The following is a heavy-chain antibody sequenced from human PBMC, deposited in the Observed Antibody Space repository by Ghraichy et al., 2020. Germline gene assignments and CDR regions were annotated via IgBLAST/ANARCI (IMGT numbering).Heavy chain of an antibody. CDR1: GFTFSSYS. Sequence: GGSLRLSCAASGFTFSSYSMNWVRQAPGKGLEWVSYISSSSSTIYYADSVKGRFTISRDNAKNSLYLQMNSLRAEDTAVYYCAREGGEYQRNNWFDPWGQGTLVTVSS. CDR3: AREGGEYQRNNWFDP. CDR2: ISSSSSTI. D-gene: IGHD2-2*01. V-gene: IGHV3-48*01. J-gene: IGHJ5*02.